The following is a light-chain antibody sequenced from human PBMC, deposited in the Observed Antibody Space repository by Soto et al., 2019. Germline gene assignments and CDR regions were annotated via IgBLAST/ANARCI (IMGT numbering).Light chain of an antibody. J-gene: IGLJ3*02. CDR2: RNN. CDR3: AAWDASLSIWV. Sequence: QSVLTQPPSVSGTPGQSVTISCSGSSSSVGTIFVYWYQQIPGTAPKLLIFRNNKRPSSVPHGFSGSKSGTSTSLAISGRRSEDEADYYCAAWDASLSIWVFGGGTKLTVL. CDR1: SSSVGTIF. V-gene: IGLV1-47*01.